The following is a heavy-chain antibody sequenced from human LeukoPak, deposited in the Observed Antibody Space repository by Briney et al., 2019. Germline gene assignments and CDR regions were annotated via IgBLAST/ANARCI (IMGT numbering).Heavy chain of an antibody. D-gene: IGHD6-25*01. Sequence: ASVKVSCKASGYTFTTYYMHWVRQAPGQGLEWMGIINPGGGSANTAQKFQGRLTMTRDTSTTTVYMELSSPRSEDTAVYYCARSLSSGDYWGQGTLVTVSS. CDR3: ARSLSSGDY. J-gene: IGHJ4*02. CDR1: GYTFTTYY. CDR2: INPGGGSA. V-gene: IGHV1-46*01.